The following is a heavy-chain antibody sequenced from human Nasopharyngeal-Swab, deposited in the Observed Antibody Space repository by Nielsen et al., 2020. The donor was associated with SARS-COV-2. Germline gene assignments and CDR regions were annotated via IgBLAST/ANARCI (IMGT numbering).Heavy chain of an antibody. CDR3: ARISLGDGAY. V-gene: IGHV2-26*01. D-gene: IGHD2-21*02. J-gene: IGHJ4*02. Sequence: WIRPPPGKALEWLANIFSNDEKSYSTSLKSRLTISKDTSKSQVVLTMTNMDPVDTATYYCARISLGDGAYWGQGTLVTVSS. CDR2: IFSNDEK.